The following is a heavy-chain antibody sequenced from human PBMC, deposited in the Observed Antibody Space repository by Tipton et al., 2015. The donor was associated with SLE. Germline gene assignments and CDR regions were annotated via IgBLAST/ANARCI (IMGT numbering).Heavy chain of an antibody. Sequence: TLSLTCTVSGGSISSHFWTWIRQPPGKGLEWIGYISYSETTNYNPSLKSRVTISVDTSKNQFSLNLRSVTAADTAVYYCAGAWQGYCSGGTCYVLDYWGQGTLVTASS. CDR3: AGAWQGYCSGGTCYVLDY. CDR1: GGSISSHF. J-gene: IGHJ4*02. CDR2: ISYSETT. V-gene: IGHV4-59*11. D-gene: IGHD2-15*01.